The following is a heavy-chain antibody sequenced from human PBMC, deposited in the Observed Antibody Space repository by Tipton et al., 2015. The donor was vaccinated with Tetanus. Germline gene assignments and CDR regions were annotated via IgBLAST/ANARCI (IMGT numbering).Heavy chain of an antibody. J-gene: IGHJ4*02. CDR1: GAPISSYY. V-gene: IGHV4-59*01. D-gene: IGHD3-3*01. CDR3: ARANYDFPKKGPFDS. CDR2: IYNSGNT. Sequence: GLVKPSETLSLSCTVSGAPISSYYWSWIRQPPGNGLEWIGYIYNSGNTNYNPSLKSRVTISVDTSKNQFSLKLTSVTAADTAVYYCARANYDFPKKGPFDSWGQGTLVIVSS.